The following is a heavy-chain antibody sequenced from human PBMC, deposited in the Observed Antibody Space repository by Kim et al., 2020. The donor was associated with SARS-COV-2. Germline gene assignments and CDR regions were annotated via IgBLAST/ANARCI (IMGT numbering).Heavy chain of an antibody. CDR2: IYPGDSDT. CDR3: ARQKEATTAYYYYYGMDV. Sequence: VESLKISCKGSGYSFTSYWIGWVRQMPGKGLEWMGIIYPGDSDTRYSPSFQGQVTISADKSISTAYLQWSSLKASDTAMYYCARQKEATTAYYYYYGMDVWGQGTTVTVSS. D-gene: IGHD1-1*01. CDR1: GYSFTSYW. J-gene: IGHJ6*02. V-gene: IGHV5-51*01.